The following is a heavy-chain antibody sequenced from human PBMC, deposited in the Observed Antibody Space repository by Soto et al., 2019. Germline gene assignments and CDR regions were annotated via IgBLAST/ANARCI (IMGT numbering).Heavy chain of an antibody. V-gene: IGHV1-2*04. J-gene: IGHJ6*02. Sequence: GASVKVSCKASGYTFTGYYMHWVRQAPGQGLEWMGWINPNSGGTNYAQKFQGWVTMTRDTSISTAYMELSRLRSDDTAVYYCARDYNLAIAVAGTHYYGMDVWGQGTTVTVSS. CDR2: INPNSGGT. CDR1: GYTFTGYY. D-gene: IGHD6-13*01. CDR3: ARDYNLAIAVAGTHYYGMDV.